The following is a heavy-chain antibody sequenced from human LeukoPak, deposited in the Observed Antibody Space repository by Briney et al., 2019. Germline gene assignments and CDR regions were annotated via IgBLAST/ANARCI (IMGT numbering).Heavy chain of an antibody. Sequence: GGSLRLSCAASGFTFSSYEMNWVRQAPGKGLEWVSYISGGDSTIYYADSVKGRFTISRDNAKNSLYLQMNSLRAEDTAVYYCARDTPPSYYHYIDVWAKGTTVTVSS. CDR1: GFTFSSYE. J-gene: IGHJ6*03. CDR2: ISGGDSTI. CDR3: ARDTPPSYYHYIDV. V-gene: IGHV3-48*03.